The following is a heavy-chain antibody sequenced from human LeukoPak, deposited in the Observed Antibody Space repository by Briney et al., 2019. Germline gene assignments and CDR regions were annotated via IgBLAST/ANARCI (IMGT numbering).Heavy chain of an antibody. J-gene: IGHJ4*02. V-gene: IGHV3-48*01. Sequence: GGSLRLSCAAPGFTFSSHSMNWVRQAPGKGLAWVSYINSSSSTIYYADSVKGRFTISRDNAKNSLYLQMNSLRAEDTAVYYCARGAYYYEDWGQGTLVTVSS. CDR1: GFTFSSHS. CDR2: INSSSSTI. CDR3: ARGAYYYED. D-gene: IGHD3-22*01.